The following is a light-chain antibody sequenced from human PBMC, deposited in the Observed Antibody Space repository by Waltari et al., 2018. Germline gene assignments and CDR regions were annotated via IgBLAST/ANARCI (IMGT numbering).Light chain of an antibody. CDR2: GTA. CDR3: QHYNNWPPVYT. Sequence: DMVMTQSPATLSLSPGDRPTLSCRASQGISSNLAWYQHRPGQAPRLLMYGTATRATGIPARFSGSGSGTEFTLTISSLQSEDSAVYYCQHYNNWPPVYTFGRGTNLEIK. V-gene: IGKV3-15*01. J-gene: IGKJ2*01. CDR1: QGISSN.